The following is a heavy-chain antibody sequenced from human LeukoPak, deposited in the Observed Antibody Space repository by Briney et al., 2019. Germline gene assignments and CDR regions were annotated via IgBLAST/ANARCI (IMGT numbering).Heavy chain of an antibody. CDR2: IYSGGST. CDR1: GFTVSSNY. D-gene: IGHD3-9*01. J-gene: IGHJ6*02. CDR3: ARDDVRYFDWLSGYYYYGMDV. V-gene: IGHV3-53*01. Sequence: RSGGSLRLSCAASGFTVSSNYMSWVRQAPGKGLEWVSVIYSGGSTYYADSVKGRFTISRDNSKNTLYLQMNSLRAEDTAVYYCARDDVRYFDWLSGYYYYGMDVWGQGTTVTVSS.